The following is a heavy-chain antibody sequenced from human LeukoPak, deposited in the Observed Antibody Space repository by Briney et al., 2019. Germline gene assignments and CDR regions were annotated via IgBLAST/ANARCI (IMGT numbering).Heavy chain of an antibody. CDR1: GGSFSGYY. CDR3: ARGPGGASSWYYYGMDV. Sequence: SETLSLTCAVYGGSFSGYYRSWIRQPPGKGLEWIGEINHSGSTNYNPSLKSRVTISVDTSKNQFSLKLSSVTAADTAVYYCARGPGGASSWYYYGMDVWGQGTTVTVSS. V-gene: IGHV4-34*01. J-gene: IGHJ6*02. D-gene: IGHD6-13*01. CDR2: INHSGST.